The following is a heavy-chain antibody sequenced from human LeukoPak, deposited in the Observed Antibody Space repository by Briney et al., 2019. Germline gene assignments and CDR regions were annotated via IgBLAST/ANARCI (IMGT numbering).Heavy chain of an antibody. CDR1: GYIFSTYW. CDR2: IYPGDSDT. CDR3: ARPRDGYNSDAFDI. J-gene: IGHJ3*02. Sequence: GESLKISCKGSGYIFSTYWIGWVRQMPGKGLEWMGIIYPGDSDTRYSPSFQGQVTISADKSISTAYLQWSSLKASDTAMYYCARPRDGYNSDAFDIWGQGTMVTVSS. V-gene: IGHV5-51*01. D-gene: IGHD5-24*01.